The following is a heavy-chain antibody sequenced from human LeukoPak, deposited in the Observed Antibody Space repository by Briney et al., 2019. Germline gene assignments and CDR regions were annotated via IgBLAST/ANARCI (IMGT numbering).Heavy chain of an antibody. Sequence: PGGSLRLSCAASGLTFSSYAMSWVRQPPGQGLEWIGEISLTGLTHYNPSLESRVTVSLDKSKNQLSLNLTSVTAADTAVYYCSRENGAFSPFGYWGQGTLVTVLS. CDR2: ISLTGLT. CDR1: GLTFSSYAM. V-gene: IGHV4-4*02. D-gene: IGHD2-8*01. J-gene: IGHJ4*02. CDR3: SRENGAFSPFGY.